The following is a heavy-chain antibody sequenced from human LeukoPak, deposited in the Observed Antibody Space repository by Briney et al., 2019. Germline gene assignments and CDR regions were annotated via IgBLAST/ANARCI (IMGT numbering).Heavy chain of an antibody. CDR3: ARSEGYYDSSVGFDY. D-gene: IGHD3-22*01. Sequence: GGSLRLSCAASGFTFSSYGMHWVRQAPGKGLEWVAVIWYDGSNKYYADSVKGRFTISRDNSKNTLYLQMNSLRAEDTAVYYCARSEGYYDSSVGFDYWGQGTLVTVSS. CDR2: IWYDGSNK. CDR1: GFTFSSYG. V-gene: IGHV3-33*01. J-gene: IGHJ4*02.